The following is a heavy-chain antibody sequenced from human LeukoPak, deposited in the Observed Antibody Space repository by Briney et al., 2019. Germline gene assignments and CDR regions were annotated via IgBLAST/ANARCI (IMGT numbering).Heavy chain of an antibody. J-gene: IGHJ4*02. Sequence: PGGSLRVSCADSGFTFSSYWMSWVRQAPGKGLEWVANIKQDGSEKYYVDSVKGRFTISRDNAKNSLYLQMNSLRAEDTAVYYCAKDRDGYNPSNFDYWGQGTLVAVSS. CDR3: AKDRDGYNPSNFDY. CDR1: GFTFSSYW. CDR2: IKQDGSEK. D-gene: IGHD5-24*01. V-gene: IGHV3-7*03.